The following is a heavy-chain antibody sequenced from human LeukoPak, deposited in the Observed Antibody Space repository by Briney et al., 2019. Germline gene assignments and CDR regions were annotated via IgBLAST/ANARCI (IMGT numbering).Heavy chain of an antibody. D-gene: IGHD6-6*01. V-gene: IGHV3-21*01. CDR3: AREFEYRTSGAGY. Sequence: PGGSLRLSCAASGFTFSSYSMTWVRQAPGRGLEWASSMSINSGLNYHADSVKGRFTISRDNAKNSLYLQMNSLRAEDTAVYYCAREFEYRTSGAGYWGQGTLVTVSS. CDR2: MSINSGLN. CDR1: GFTFSSYS. J-gene: IGHJ4*02.